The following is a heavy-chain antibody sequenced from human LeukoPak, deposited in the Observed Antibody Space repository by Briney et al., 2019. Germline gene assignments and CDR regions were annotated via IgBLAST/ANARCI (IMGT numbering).Heavy chain of an antibody. V-gene: IGHV4-4*07. D-gene: IGHD2-15*01. CDR3: ARVNGYCSGGSCYDAFDI. CDR2: IYTSGST. J-gene: IGHJ3*02. CDR1: GGSISRYY. Sequence: SETLSLTCTVSGGSISRYYWSWIRQPAGKGLEWIGRIYTSGSTNYNPSLKSRVTMSVDTSKNQFSLKLSSVTAADTAVYYCARVNGYCSGGSCYDAFDIWGQGTMVTVSS.